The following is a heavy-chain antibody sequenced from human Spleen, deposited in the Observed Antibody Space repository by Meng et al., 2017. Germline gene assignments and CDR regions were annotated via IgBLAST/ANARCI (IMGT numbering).Heavy chain of an antibody. Sequence: SETLSLTCTVSGGSISSGSYYWSWIRQPAGKGLEWIGRIYTSGSTNYNPSLKSRVTISVDTSKNQFSLKLSSVTAADTAVYYCATSAGIAAAGPFYYYYGMDVWGQGTTVTVSS. V-gene: IGHV4-61*02. J-gene: IGHJ6*02. CDR2: IYTSGST. CDR1: GGSISSGSYY. D-gene: IGHD6-13*01. CDR3: ATSAGIAAAGPFYYYYGMDV.